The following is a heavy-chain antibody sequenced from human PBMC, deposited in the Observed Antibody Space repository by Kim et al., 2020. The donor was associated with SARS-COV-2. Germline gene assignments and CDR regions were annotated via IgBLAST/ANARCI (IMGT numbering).Heavy chain of an antibody. J-gene: IGHJ6*02. CDR1: GGTFSSYA. CDR3: ARELGKSSSWSSPMDV. Sequence: SVKVSCKASGGTFSSYAISWVRQAPGQGLEWMGGIIPIFGTANYAQKFQGRVTITADESTSTAYMELSSLRSEDTAVYYCARELGKSSSWSSPMDVWGQGTTVTVSS. CDR2: IIPIFGTA. D-gene: IGHD6-13*01. V-gene: IGHV1-69*13.